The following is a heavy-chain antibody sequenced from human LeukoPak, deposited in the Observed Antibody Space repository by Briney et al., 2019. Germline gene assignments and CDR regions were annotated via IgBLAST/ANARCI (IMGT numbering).Heavy chain of an antibody. CDR3: ARLREIPVFGVVTKSTSYFDY. V-gene: IGHV3-66*01. D-gene: IGHD3-3*01. CDR1: GFIISSNY. CDR2: IYTGGST. Sequence: GGSLRLSCAASGFIISSNYMTWVRQAPGKGLEWVSVIYTGGSTYYADSVKDRFIISRDNSKNTLYLQMNSLRAEDTAVYYCARLREIPVFGVVTKSTSYFDYWGQGTLVTVSS. J-gene: IGHJ4*02.